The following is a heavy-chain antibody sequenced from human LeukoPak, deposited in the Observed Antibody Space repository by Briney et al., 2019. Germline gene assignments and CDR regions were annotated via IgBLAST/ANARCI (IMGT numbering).Heavy chain of an antibody. CDR3: ARKVPNDSSGYYYRGQFDP. V-gene: IGHV1-46*01. CDR1: GYTFTGYY. CDR2: INPNDGST. J-gene: IGHJ5*02. Sequence: ASVKLSCKASGYTFTGYYMHCVRQAPGQGLEWMGIINPNDGSTSYAQKFQGRVTITADKSTSTAYMELRSLRSEDTAVYYCARKVPNDSSGYYYRGQFDPWGQGTLVTVCS. D-gene: IGHD3-22*01.